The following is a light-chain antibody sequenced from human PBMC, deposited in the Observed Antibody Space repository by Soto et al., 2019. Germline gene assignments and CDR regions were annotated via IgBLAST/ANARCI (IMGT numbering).Light chain of an antibody. Sequence: QSPLTQPPSASGSPGQSVAISCTGTSSDVGGYNYVSWYQQHPGKAPKLMIYEVNKRPSGVPDRFSGYKSGNTASLTVSGLQAEDEADYYCSSYAGSSNVFGTGTKVTVL. CDR2: EVN. CDR1: SSDVGGYNY. V-gene: IGLV2-8*01. CDR3: SSYAGSSNV. J-gene: IGLJ1*01.